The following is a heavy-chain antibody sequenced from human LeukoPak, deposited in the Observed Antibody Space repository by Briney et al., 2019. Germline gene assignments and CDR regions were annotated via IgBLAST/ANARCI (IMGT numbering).Heavy chain of an antibody. CDR1: GFTFSSYA. J-gene: IGHJ4*02. CDR2: ISGSGGST. CDR3: AKDLGYSSGWFPEGYFDY. V-gene: IGHV3-23*01. Sequence: GGSLRLSCAASGFTFSSYAMSWVRQAPGKGLEWVSAISGSGGSTYYADSVKDRFTISRDNSKNTLYLQMNSLRAEDTAVYYCAKDLGYSSGWFPEGYFDYWGQGTLVTVSS. D-gene: IGHD6-19*01.